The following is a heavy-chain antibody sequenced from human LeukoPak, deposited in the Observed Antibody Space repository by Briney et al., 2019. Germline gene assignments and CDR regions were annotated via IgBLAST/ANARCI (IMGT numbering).Heavy chain of an antibody. Sequence: PSETLSLTCTVSGGSISSADYYWSWIRQPPGKGLEWIGYIYYSGSTYYNPSLKSRVTISIDTSNNQFSLKLSSVTAADTAVYYCARSNSELVVDAFDIWGQGTMVTVSS. D-gene: IGHD4-23*01. CDR3: ARSNSELVVDAFDI. V-gene: IGHV4-30-4*08. CDR2: IYYSGST. CDR1: GGSISSADYY. J-gene: IGHJ3*02.